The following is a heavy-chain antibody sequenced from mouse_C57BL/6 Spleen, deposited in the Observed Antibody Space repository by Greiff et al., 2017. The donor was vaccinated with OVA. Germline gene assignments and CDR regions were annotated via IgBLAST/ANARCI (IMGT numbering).Heavy chain of an antibody. D-gene: IGHD2-4*01. V-gene: IGHV14-2*01. CDR2: IDPEDGET. J-gene: IGHJ3*01. CDR3: ARNYDSDGTWFAY. CDR1: GFNIKDYY. Sequence: VQLQQSGAELVKPGASVKLSCTASGFNIKDYYMHWVKQRTEQGLEWIGRIDPEDGETKYAPKFQGKATITADTPSTSAYLQLSSLTSEDTAVYYCARNYDSDGTWFAYWGQGTLVTVSA.